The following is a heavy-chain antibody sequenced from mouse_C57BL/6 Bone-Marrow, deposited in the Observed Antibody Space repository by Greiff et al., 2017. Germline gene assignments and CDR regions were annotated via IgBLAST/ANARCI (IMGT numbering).Heavy chain of an antibody. CDR1: GYTFTSYW. V-gene: IGHV1-64*01. CDR2: IHPNSGST. Sequence: QVQLQQPGAELVKPGASVKLSCKASGYTFTSYWMHWVKQRPGQGLEWIGMIHPNSGSTNYNEKFKSKATLTVDKSSSTAYIQLSSLTSEDSAVYYCPRDYYGLFDYWGQGTTLTVSS. D-gene: IGHD1-2*01. J-gene: IGHJ2*01. CDR3: PRDYYGLFDY.